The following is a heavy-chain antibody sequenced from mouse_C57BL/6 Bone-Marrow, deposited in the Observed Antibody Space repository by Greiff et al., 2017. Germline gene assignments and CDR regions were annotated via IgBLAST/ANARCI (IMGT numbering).Heavy chain of an antibody. V-gene: IGHV5-17*01. J-gene: IGHJ2*01. D-gene: IGHD1-1*01. Sequence: EVKLVESGGGLVKPGGSLKLSCAASGFTFSDYGMHWVRQAPEKGLEWVAYISSGSSTIYYADTVKGRFTISRDNAKNTLFLQMTSLRSEDTAMYYCARPPYYYGSYFDYWGQGTTLTVSS. CDR3: ARPPYYYGSYFDY. CDR2: ISSGSSTI. CDR1: GFTFSDYG.